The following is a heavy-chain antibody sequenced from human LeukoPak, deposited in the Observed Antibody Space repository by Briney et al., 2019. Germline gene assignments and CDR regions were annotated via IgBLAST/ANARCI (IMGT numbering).Heavy chain of an antibody. V-gene: IGHV1-2*02. CDR1: GYTFTGYY. CDR2: INPNSGVM. Sequence: ASVRVSCKASGYTFTGYYIHWVRQAPGQGLEWMGWINPNSGVMKYAQKFQGRVTMTRHTSISTIYMELSRLKSDDTAVYYCARDQAVVPDYWGQGTPVTVSP. D-gene: IGHD4-23*01. J-gene: IGHJ4*02. CDR3: ARDQAVVPDY.